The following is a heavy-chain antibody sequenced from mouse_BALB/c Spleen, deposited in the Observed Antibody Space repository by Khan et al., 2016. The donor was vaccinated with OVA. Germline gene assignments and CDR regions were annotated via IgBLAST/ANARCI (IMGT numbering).Heavy chain of an antibody. D-gene: IGHD1-3*01. Sequence: VQLQQSGAEFVRSGASVKMSCTTSGFNIKDYYMHWVKQRPKRGLEWIGWIDPENGDTEFAPKFQGKATMTTDTSSNTAYLHLSSLTSEDTAVSYCNAAKLSLWFPSWGQATLVTFSA. J-gene: IGHJ3*01. CDR2: IDPENGDT. CDR1: GFNIKDYY. V-gene: IGHV14-4*02. CDR3: NAAKLSLWFPS.